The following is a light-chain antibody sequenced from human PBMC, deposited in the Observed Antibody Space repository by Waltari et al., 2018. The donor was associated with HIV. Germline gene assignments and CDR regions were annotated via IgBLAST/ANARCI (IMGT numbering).Light chain of an antibody. J-gene: IGLJ2*01. CDR2: QDR. CDR1: NLSNNY. CDR3: QAWGNNTVV. V-gene: IGLV3-1*01. Sequence: SYELTQAPSLSVSPGQAAKILCSGFNLSNNYVSWYQQKPGQSPLLLIFQDRKRPSGIPERFSGSSSGNTATLTISGTQSVDEADYFCQAWGNNTVVFGGGTKLTVL.